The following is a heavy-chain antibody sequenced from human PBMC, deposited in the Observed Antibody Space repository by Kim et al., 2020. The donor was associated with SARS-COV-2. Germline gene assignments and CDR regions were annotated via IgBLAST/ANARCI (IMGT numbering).Heavy chain of an antibody. CDR2: INHSGST. D-gene: IGHD2-15*01. CDR1: GGSFSGYY. Sequence: SETLSLTCAVYGGSFSGYYWSWIRQPPGKGLEWIGEINHSGSTNYNPSLKSRVTISVDTSKNQFSLKLSSVTAADTAVYYCAREDEGYCSGGSCYGGRGFDYWGQGTLVTVSS. J-gene: IGHJ4*02. V-gene: IGHV4-34*01. CDR3: AREDEGYCSGGSCYGGRGFDY.